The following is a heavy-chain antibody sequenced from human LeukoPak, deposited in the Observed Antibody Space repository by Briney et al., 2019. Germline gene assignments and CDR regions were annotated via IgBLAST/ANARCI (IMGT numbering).Heavy chain of an antibody. CDR2: IIPILGIA. CDR1: GGTFSSYA. D-gene: IGHD3-10*01. V-gene: IGHV1-69*04. Sequence: SVTVSCTASGGTFSSYAISWVRQAPGQGLEWMGRIIPILGIANYAQKFQGRVTITADKSTSTAYMELSSLRSEDTAVYYCARGGDSIPTFDYWGQGTLVTVSS. CDR3: ARGGDSIPTFDY. J-gene: IGHJ4*02.